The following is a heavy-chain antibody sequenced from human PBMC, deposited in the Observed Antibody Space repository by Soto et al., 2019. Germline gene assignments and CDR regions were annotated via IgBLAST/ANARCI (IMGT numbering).Heavy chain of an antibody. D-gene: IGHD3-3*01. Sequence: LGESLKISCEVSGYTFTSSWISWVRQMPGKGLEWMGRIDPSDSYTTYSPSFQGHVSISVDKSISTAYLQWSSLKASDTAMYYCGRLTSYDFSRMDVWGQGTPVTVSS. J-gene: IGHJ6*02. CDR2: IDPSDSYT. CDR1: GYTFTSSW. V-gene: IGHV5-10-1*01. CDR3: GRLTSYDFSRMDV.